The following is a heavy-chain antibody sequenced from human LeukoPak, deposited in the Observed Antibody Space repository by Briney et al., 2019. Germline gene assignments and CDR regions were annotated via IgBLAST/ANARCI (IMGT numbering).Heavy chain of an antibody. CDR2: ISNSGST. J-gene: IGHJ6*03. D-gene: IGHD2-15*01. Sequence: SETLSLTCTVSGGSISSHYWTWIRQSPVKGLEWIGDISNSGSTSYNPSLKSRVTISIDTSKNQFSMKLSSVTAADTAVYYCGRDALVGYFSYYYMDVWGKGTTVTVSS. CDR3: GRDALVGYFSYYYMDV. CDR1: GGSISSHY. V-gene: IGHV4-59*11.